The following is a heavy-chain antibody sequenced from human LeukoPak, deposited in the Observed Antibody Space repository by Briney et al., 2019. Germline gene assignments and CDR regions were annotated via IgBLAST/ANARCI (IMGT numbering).Heavy chain of an antibody. Sequence: GGSLRLSCAASGFTFSGSAMHWVRQASGKGLELVGRIRSKANSYATAYAASVKGRFTISRDDSKNTAYLQMNSLKTEDTAVYYCTRHYSNYFPFDYWGQGTLVTVSS. CDR1: GFTFSGSA. CDR3: TRHYSNYFPFDY. CDR2: IRSKANSYAT. V-gene: IGHV3-73*01. J-gene: IGHJ4*02. D-gene: IGHD4-11*01.